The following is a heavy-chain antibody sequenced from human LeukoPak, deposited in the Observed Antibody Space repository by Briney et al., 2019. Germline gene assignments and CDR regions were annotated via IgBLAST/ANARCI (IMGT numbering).Heavy chain of an antibody. D-gene: IGHD3-3*01. J-gene: IGHJ5*02. CDR3: ARQGFRRFDP. CDR2: TYYTSKWYN. V-gene: IGHV6-1*01. Sequence: SQTLSLTCAISGDSVSSNRAAWNWSRQSPSRGLEWLGRTYYTSKWYNDYAVSVKSRITVNPDTSKNQFSLHLNSVTPEDTAVYYGARQGFRRFDPWGQGTLVTVSS. CDR1: GDSVSSNRAA.